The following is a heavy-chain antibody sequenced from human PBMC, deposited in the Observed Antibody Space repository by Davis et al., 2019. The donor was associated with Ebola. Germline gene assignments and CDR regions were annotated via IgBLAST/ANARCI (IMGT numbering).Heavy chain of an antibody. CDR3: VSGDGRGSSYDMDV. Sequence: GESLKISCAASGFTVSSNYMSWVRQAPGKGLEWVSYISSSGSTIYYADSVKGRFTISRDNAKNSLFMQMNSLRAEETAVYYCVSGDGRGSSYDMDVWGQGTTVTVSS. CDR2: ISSSGSTI. CDR1: GFTVSSNY. D-gene: IGHD5-12*01. J-gene: IGHJ6*02. V-gene: IGHV3-11*01.